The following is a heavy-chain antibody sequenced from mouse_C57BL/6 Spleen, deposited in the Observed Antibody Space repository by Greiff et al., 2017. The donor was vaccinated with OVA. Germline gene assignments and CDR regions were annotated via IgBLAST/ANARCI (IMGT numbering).Heavy chain of an antibody. D-gene: IGHD4-1*01. CDR3: ARGSGTGYYFDY. Sequence: QVQLQQPGAELVMPGASVKLSCKASGYTFTSYWMHWVKQRPGQGLEWIGEIDPSDSYTNYNQKFKGKSTLTVDKSSSTAYMQLSSLTSEDSAVYDCARGSGTGYYFDYWGQGTTLTVSS. V-gene: IGHV1-69*01. CDR2: IDPSDSYT. CDR1: GYTFTSYW. J-gene: IGHJ2*01.